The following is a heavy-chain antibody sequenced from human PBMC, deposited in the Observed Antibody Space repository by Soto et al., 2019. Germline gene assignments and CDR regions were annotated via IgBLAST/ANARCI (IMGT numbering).Heavy chain of an antibody. D-gene: IGHD1-26*01. Sequence: SETLSLTCTVSGGSISSSSYYWGWIRQPPGKGLEWIGSIYYSGSTYYNPSLKSRVTISVDTSKNQFSLKLSSVTAADTAVYYCARLRSGGYYTPEYFQHWGQGTLVTVS. CDR1: GGSISSSSYY. CDR3: ARLRSGGYYTPEYFQH. CDR2: IYYSGST. J-gene: IGHJ1*01. V-gene: IGHV4-39*01.